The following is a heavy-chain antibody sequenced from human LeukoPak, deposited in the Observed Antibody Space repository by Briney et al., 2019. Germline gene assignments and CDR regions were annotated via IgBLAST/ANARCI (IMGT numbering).Heavy chain of an antibody. CDR2: ISGSGGST. CDR3: AKDHPKNSGSYYFDY. Sequence: PGGSLRLSCAASGLTFSGYAMSWVRQAPGKGLEWVSAISGSGGSTYYAAPVRGRFTFPRANSKNTLYLQMNRLRAEDTAVYYCAKDHPKNSGSYYFDYWDQATLVTVSS. CDR1: GLTFSGYA. V-gene: IGHV3-23*01. J-gene: IGHJ4*02. D-gene: IGHD1-26*01.